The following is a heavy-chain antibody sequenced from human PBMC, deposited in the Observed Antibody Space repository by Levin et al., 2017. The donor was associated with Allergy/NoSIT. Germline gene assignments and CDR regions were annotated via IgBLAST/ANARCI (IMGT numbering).Heavy chain of an antibody. CDR2: IWYDGSNK. J-gene: IGHJ6*02. CDR3: ARDGQQKAYGMDV. D-gene: IGHD6-13*01. V-gene: IGHV3-33*01. Sequence: GGSLRLSCAASGFTFSSYGMHWVRQAPGKGLEWVAVIWYDGSNKYYADSVKGRFTISRDNSKNTLYLQMNSLRAEDTAVYYCARDGQQKAYGMDVWGQGTTVTVSS. CDR1: GFTFSSYG.